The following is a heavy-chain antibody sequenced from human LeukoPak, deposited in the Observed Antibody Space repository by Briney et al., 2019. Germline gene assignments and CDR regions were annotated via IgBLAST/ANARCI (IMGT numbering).Heavy chain of an antibody. CDR3: ARGSYFRIFGVVISGMDV. V-gene: IGHV4-34*01. Sequence: TSETLSLTCAVYGGSFSGYYWSWLRQPPGKGLEWIGEINHSGSTHYNPSLKSRVTISVDTSKIQFSLKLGSVTAADTAVYYCARGSYFRIFGVVISGMDVWGQGTTVTVSS. CDR1: GGSFSGYY. J-gene: IGHJ6*02. CDR2: INHSGST. D-gene: IGHD3-3*01.